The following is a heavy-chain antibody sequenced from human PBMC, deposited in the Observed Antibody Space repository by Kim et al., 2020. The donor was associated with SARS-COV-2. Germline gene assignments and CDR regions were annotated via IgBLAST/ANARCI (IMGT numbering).Heavy chain of an antibody. CDR1: GGSFSGYY. CDR2: INHSGST. D-gene: IGHD3-10*01. CDR3: AREGEGSGSYYKRYYYYYYGMDV. V-gene: IGHV4-34*01. J-gene: IGHJ6*02. Sequence: SETLSLTCAVYGGSFSGYYWSWIRQPPGKGLEWIGEINHSGSTNYNPSLKSRVTISVDTSKNQFSLKLSSVTAADTAVYYCAREGEGSGSYYKRYYYYYYGMDVWGQGTTVTVSS.